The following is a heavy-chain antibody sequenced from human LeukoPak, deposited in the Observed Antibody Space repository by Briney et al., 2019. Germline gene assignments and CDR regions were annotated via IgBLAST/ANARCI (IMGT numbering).Heavy chain of an antibody. J-gene: IGHJ4*02. V-gene: IGHV4-34*01. D-gene: IGHD3-22*01. Sequence: PSETLSLTCAVYGGSFSGYYWSWIRQPPGKGLEWIGEINHSGSTNYNPSLKSRVTISVDTSKNQFSLKLSSVTAADTAVYYCARVPYKPSYYYDSSGYTDYWGQGTLVTVSS. CDR1: GGSFSGYY. CDR3: ARVPYKPSYYYDSSGYTDY. CDR2: INHSGST.